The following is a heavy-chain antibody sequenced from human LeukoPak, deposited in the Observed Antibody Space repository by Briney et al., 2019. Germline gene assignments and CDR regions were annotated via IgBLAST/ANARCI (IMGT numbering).Heavy chain of an antibody. CDR2: IYHRGST. CDR3: ARNGYSNSYEWGDFDY. V-gene: IGHV4-39*01. CDR1: GGSISSSTDY. D-gene: IGHD5-18*01. Sequence: PSETLALTCNVSGGSISSSTDYWGWIRQPPGKGLEWIGSIYHRGSTYINPSLRSRVTISVDTSKSQFSLKLSPVSAAHTAVYYCARNGYSNSYEWGDFDYWGQGTLVTVSS. J-gene: IGHJ4*02.